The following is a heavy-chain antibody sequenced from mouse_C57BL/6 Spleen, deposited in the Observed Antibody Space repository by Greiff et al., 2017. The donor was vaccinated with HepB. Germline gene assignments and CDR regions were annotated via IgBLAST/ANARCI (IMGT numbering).Heavy chain of an antibody. CDR1: GFTFSDYG. CDR3: ASYYFDY. V-gene: IGHV5-17*01. Sequence: EVQLQESGGGLVKPGGSLKLSCAASGFTFSDYGMHWVRQAPEKGLEWVAYISSGSSTIYYADTVKGRFTISRDNAKNTLFLQMTSLRSEDKAMYYCASYYFDYWGQGTTLTVSS. J-gene: IGHJ2*01. CDR2: ISSGSSTI.